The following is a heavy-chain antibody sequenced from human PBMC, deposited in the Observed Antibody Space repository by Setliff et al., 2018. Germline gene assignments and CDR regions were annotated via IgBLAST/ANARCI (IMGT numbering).Heavy chain of an antibody. J-gene: IGHJ6*03. D-gene: IGHD1-26*01. Sequence: PSETLSLTCTVSGDSISSGTYCWNWIRQYPGEGLEWIGYICNSGVTNYNPSLKSVVTVSADTSKNQFSLTLRSVTAADTAVYYCARAPPNRYSGSYEYFYMDVWGKGTTVTVSS. CDR2: ICNSGVT. CDR3: ARAPPNRYSGSYEYFYMDV. CDR1: GDSISSGTYC. V-gene: IGHV4-31*01.